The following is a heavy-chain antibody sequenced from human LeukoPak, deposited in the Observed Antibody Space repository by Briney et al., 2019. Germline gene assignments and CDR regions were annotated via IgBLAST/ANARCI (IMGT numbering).Heavy chain of an antibody. CDR2: INPNSGGA. V-gene: IGHV1-2*02. Sequence: ASVKVSCKASGYTFTGYYMHWVRQAPGQGLEWRGWINPNSGGANYAQKFQGRVTMTRDAAISTAYMELSRRRSDDTTVYYCARGPSTTPPPRNYFHYWGQGTLVTVSS. D-gene: IGHD4-11*01. J-gene: IGHJ4*02. CDR3: ARGPSTTPPPRNYFHY. CDR1: GYTFTGYY.